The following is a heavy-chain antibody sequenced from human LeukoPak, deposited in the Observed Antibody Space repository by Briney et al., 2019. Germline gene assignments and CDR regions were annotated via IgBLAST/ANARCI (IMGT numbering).Heavy chain of an antibody. CDR3: ASLTVRGIRDFDH. Sequence: GRSLRLSCAASGFTFSQYPMHWVRQAPGKGLEWVAVISYDGTNNYRADSVKGRFTISRDNANNTLYLQMNSLRPEDTAVYFCASLTVRGIRDFDHWGQGTLVTVSS. CDR2: ISYDGTNN. CDR1: GFTFSQYP. V-gene: IGHV3-30*04. J-gene: IGHJ4*02. D-gene: IGHD3-10*01.